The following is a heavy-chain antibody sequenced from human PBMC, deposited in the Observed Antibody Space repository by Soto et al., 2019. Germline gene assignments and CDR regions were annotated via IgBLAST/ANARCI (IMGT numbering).Heavy chain of an antibody. V-gene: IGHV3-33*01. CDR2: IWYDGSNK. CDR3: ARELGYCSSTSCYKGYYGMDV. D-gene: IGHD2-2*02. J-gene: IGHJ6*02. Sequence: RLSCAASGFTFSSYGMHWVRQAPGKGLEWVAVIWYDGSNKYYADSVKGRFIISRDNSKNTLYLQMNSLRAEDTAVYYCARELGYCSSTSCYKGYYGMDVWGPGTTVTVS. CDR1: GFTFSSYG.